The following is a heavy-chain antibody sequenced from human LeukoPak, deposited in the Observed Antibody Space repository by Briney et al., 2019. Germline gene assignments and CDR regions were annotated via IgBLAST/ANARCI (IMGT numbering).Heavy chain of an antibody. Sequence: PGGSLRLSCAASGFTFSSYSMNWVCQAPGKGLEWVSSISSSSSYIYYADSVKGRFTISRDNAKNSLYLQMNSLRAEDTAVYYCARDLPPPYYDFWSGYNYYYYGMDVWGQGTTVTVSS. D-gene: IGHD3-3*01. CDR3: ARDLPPPYYDFWSGYNYYYYGMDV. CDR2: ISSSSSYI. V-gene: IGHV3-21*01. CDR1: GFTFSSYS. J-gene: IGHJ6*02.